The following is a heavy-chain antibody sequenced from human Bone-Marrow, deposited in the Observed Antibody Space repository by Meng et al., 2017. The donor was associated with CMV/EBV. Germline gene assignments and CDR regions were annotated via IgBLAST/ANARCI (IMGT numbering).Heavy chain of an antibody. Sequence: GESLKISCAASGFTFSSYAMHWVRQALGKGLEWVAVISYDGSNKYYADSVKGRFTISRDNSKNTLFLQMNSLRAEDTAVYYCARDQPLGGRFLEWLFTLGTFDPWGQGTLVTVSS. V-gene: IGHV3-30-3*01. J-gene: IGHJ5*02. CDR3: ARDQPLGGRFLEWLFTLGTFDP. CDR2: ISYDGSNK. CDR1: GFTFSSYA. D-gene: IGHD3-3*01.